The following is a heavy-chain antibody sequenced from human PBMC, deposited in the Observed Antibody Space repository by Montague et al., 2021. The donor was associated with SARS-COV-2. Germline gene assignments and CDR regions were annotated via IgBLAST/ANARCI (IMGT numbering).Heavy chain of an antibody. D-gene: IGHD4-23*01. V-gene: IGHV4-34*01. CDR2: INHSGTT. CDR1: GGSFSGYY. CDR3: ARWDPQTLTLIGLRGKSASDY. Sequence: SETLSLTCAVYGGSFSGYYWTWIRQSPEKGLEWIAEINHSGTTNYNFNPSLRSRVTISMDTSKSQFSLKLSSVTAADTGVYYCARWDPQTLTLIGLRGKSASDYWGQGTLVTVSS. J-gene: IGHJ4*02.